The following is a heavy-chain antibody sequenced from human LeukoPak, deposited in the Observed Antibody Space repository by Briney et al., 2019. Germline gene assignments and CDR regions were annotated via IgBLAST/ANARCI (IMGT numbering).Heavy chain of an antibody. CDR1: GFTVKRYN. J-gene: IGHJ4*02. CDR2: LEDDESSD. D-gene: IGHD1-1*01. CDR3: VHDGRKYMFDY. Sequence: VWALRLSCVGSGFTVKRYNMHGVRQAPAKGREGVAFLEDDESSDSYADSVKCRFTISKDNSKSTVSLHMTSLRAEDTAVYYCVHDGRKYMFDYWGKGIIVTVSS. V-gene: IGHV3-30*02.